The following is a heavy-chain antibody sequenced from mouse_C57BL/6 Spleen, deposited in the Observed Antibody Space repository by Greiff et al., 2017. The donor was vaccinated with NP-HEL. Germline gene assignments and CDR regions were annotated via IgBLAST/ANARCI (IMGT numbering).Heavy chain of an antibody. D-gene: IGHD1-1*02. Sequence: VQLQQSGPELVKPGASVKISCKASGYAFSSSWMNWVKQRPGKGLEWIGRIYPGDGDTNYNGKFKGKATLTADKSSSTAYMQLSSLTSEDAAVYFCARGGGPAGRYFDVWGTGTTVTVSS. CDR3: ARGGGPAGRYFDV. CDR2: IYPGDGDT. J-gene: IGHJ1*03. V-gene: IGHV1-82*01. CDR1: GYAFSSSW.